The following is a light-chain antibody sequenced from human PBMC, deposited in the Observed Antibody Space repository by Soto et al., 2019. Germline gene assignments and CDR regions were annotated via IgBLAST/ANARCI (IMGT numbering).Light chain of an antibody. J-gene: IGKJ4*01. V-gene: IGKV1-5*03. Sequence: DIQMTQSPSTLSASVGDRVTITCRASQSISSWLAWYQQKPGKAPKLLIYKASSLESGVPSRFSGSGSGTGFTLTISSLQPDDFAIYYCQQYGVYPLTLGGGTKVEIK. CDR3: QQYGVYPLT. CDR1: QSISSW. CDR2: KAS.